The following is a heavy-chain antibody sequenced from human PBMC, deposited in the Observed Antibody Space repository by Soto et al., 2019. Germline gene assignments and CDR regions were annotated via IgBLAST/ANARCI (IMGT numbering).Heavy chain of an antibody. Sequence: PVGSLSLYWAASGSTFITAWMSWVRQAPGKGLEWVGRIKSKTDGGTTDYAAPMKGRFTISRDDSKNTLYLQMNSLKTEDTAVYYCTAPGSAYYYYYYGMDVWGQGTTVPVYS. CDR2: IKSKTDGGTT. D-gene: IGHD6-19*01. CDR1: GSTFITAW. CDR3: TAPGSAYYYYYYGMDV. V-gene: IGHV3-15*01. J-gene: IGHJ6*02.